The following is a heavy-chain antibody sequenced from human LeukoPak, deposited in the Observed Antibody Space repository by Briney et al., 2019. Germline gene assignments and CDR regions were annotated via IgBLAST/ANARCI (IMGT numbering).Heavy chain of an antibody. J-gene: IGHJ4*02. Sequence: PGGSLRLSCAASGFTFSDYYMTWIRQAAGEGLEWISYISTSAGTIYYADSVKGRFTISRDNVKNSLYLQMNSLRAENTPVYYSARDAIDSSGFDFDYWGQGTLVTVSS. CDR2: ISTSAGTI. CDR3: ARDAIDSSGFDFDY. D-gene: IGHD3-22*01. CDR1: GFTFSDYY. V-gene: IGHV3-11*01.